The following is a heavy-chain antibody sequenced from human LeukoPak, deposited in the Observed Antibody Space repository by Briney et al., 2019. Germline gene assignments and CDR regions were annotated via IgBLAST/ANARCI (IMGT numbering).Heavy chain of an antibody. CDR2: ISYDGSNK. Sequence: GGSLRLSCAASGFTFSDYGMHWVRQAPGKGLEWVSVISYDGSNKYYADSVKGRFTISRDNPKNTLYLQMNSLRAEDTAMYYCAKNSGSTALWGQGTLVTVSS. CDR1: GFTFSDYG. CDR3: AKNSGSTAL. J-gene: IGHJ4*02. D-gene: IGHD1-26*01. V-gene: IGHV3-30*18.